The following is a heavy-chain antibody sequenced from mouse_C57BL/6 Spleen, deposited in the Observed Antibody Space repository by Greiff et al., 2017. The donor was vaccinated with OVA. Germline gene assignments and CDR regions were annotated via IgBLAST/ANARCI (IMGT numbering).Heavy chain of an antibody. CDR1: GYTFTDYY. V-gene: IGHV1-19*01. D-gene: IGHD1-1*01. CDR3: ARRYYGSSYRYYAMDY. J-gene: IGHJ4*01. Sequence: VQLQQSGPVLVKPGASVKMSCKASGYTFTDYYMNWVKQSHGKSLEWIGVINPYNGGTSYNQKFKGKATLTVDKSSSTAYMELNSLTSEDSAVYYCARRYYGSSYRYYAMDYWGQGTSVTVSS. CDR2: INPYNGGT.